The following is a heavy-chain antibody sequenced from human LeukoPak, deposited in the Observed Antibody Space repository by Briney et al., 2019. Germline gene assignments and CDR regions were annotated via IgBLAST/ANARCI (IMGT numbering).Heavy chain of an antibody. V-gene: IGHV3-74*01. Sequence: GGSLRLSCAASGFTFSSRWMHWVRQAPGKGLVWVSRINSDGSSTNYADPVKGRFTISRDNAKNRLYLQLTSLRAEDTAVYYCARDHGSSTWEVPVGPFDYWGQGTLVTVSS. CDR1: GFTFSSRW. CDR3: ARDHGSSTWEVPVGPFDY. CDR2: INSDGSST. D-gene: IGHD6-13*01. J-gene: IGHJ4*02.